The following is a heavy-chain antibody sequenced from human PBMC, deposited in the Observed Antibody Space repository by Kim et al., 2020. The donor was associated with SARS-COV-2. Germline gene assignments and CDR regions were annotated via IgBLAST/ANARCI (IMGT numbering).Heavy chain of an antibody. D-gene: IGHD1-1*01. CDR2: ISYDGSNK. V-gene: IGHV3-30*04. CDR1: GFTFSSYA. J-gene: IGHJ6*02. Sequence: GGSLRLSCAASGFTFSSYAMHWVRQAPGKGLEWVAVISYDGSNKYYADSVKGRFTISRDNSKNTLYLQMNSLRAEDTAVYYCATLKELEPPYYYYYGMDVWGQGTTVTVSS. CDR3: ATLKELEPPYYYYYGMDV.